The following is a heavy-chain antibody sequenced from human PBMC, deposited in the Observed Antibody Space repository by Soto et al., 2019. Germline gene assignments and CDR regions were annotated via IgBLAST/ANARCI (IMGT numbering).Heavy chain of an antibody. Sequence: QVQLQESGPGLVKPSETLSLTCTVSGGSVSSGSYYWSWIRQPPGKGLEWIGYIYYSGSTNYNPSLKSRVTISVDTSKNQFSRKLSSVTAADTAVYYCARDGWELRSHYGMDVWGQGTTVTVSS. CDR3: ARDGWELRSHYGMDV. CDR1: GGSVSSGSYY. D-gene: IGHD1-7*01. V-gene: IGHV4-61*01. J-gene: IGHJ6*02. CDR2: IYYSGST.